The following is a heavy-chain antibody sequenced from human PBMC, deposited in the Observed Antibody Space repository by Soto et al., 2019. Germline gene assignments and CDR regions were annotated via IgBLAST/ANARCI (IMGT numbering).Heavy chain of an antibody. CDR1: GFTFSGSA. CDR2: IRSKANSYAT. D-gene: IGHD5-18*01. Sequence: EVQLVESGGGLVQPGGSLKLSCAASGFTFSGSAMHWVRQASGKGLEWVGRIRSKANSYATAYAASVKGRFTISRDDSKNTAYLQMNRLKSEDTAVYYCGSDTGMAYYGVDVWGQGTTVTVSS. V-gene: IGHV3-73*01. J-gene: IGHJ6*02. CDR3: GSDTGMAYYGVDV.